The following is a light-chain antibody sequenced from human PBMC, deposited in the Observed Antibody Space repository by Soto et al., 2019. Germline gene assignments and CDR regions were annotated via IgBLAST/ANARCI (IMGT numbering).Light chain of an antibody. CDR2: EVS. J-gene: IGLJ1*01. CDR3: CSYTSSSTYV. CDR1: SSDVGYYNY. V-gene: IGLV2-14*01. Sequence: QSVLTQPASVSGSPGQSITISCTGTSSDVGYYNYVSWYQQHAGKAPKLMIYEVSNRPSGVSNRFSGSKSANTASLTISGLQAEDEADYYCCSYTSSSTYVFGTGTRSPS.